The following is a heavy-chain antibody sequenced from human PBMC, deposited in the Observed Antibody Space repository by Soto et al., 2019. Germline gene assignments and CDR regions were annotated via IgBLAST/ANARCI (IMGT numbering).Heavy chain of an antibody. Sequence: GGSLRLSCAASGFTFSGYSMNWVRQAPGKGLVWVSRINSDGSSTSYADSVKGRFTISRDNAKNTLYLQMNSLRAEDTAVYYCAGSSAYYYYGMDVWGQGXTVTVSS. V-gene: IGHV3-74*01. CDR3: AGSSAYYYYGMDV. D-gene: IGHD6-6*01. J-gene: IGHJ6*02. CDR1: GFTFSGYS. CDR2: INSDGSST.